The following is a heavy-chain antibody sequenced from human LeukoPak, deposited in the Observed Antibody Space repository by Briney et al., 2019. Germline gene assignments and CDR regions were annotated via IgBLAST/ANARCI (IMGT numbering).Heavy chain of an antibody. CDR1: GFTFSSYW. J-gene: IGHJ4*02. CDR2: INTDGSST. D-gene: IGHD2-2*01. V-gene: IGHV3-74*01. Sequence: GGSLRLSCAASGFTFSSYWMHWVRQAPGKGLVWVSCINTDGSSTSYADSVKGRFTISRDNAKNTLYLQMNSLRAEDTAVYYCVRDKAVVPAAPPDYWGQGTLVTVSS. CDR3: VRDKAVVPAAPPDY.